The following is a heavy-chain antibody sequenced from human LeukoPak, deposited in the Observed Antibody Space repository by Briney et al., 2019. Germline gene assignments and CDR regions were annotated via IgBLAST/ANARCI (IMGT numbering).Heavy chain of an antibody. J-gene: IGHJ4*02. D-gene: IGHD6-19*01. Sequence: PGGSLRLSCAASGFTFSSYSMSWVRQAPGKGLEWVANIKQDGSESRYVDSVKGRFTISRDNAKNSLYLQMNSLRGEDTAVYYCARDKVGGSMAGSNLDYWGQGNLVTVSS. CDR3: ARDKVGGSMAGSNLDY. V-gene: IGHV3-7*01. CDR1: GFTFSSYS. CDR2: IKQDGSES.